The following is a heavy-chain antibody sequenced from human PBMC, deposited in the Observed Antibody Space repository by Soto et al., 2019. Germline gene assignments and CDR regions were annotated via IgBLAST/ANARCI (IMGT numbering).Heavy chain of an antibody. CDR3: QVGLPGTTQYYYYYDMDV. CDR2: IKSKTDGGTT. V-gene: IGHV3-15*01. CDR1: GFTFSNAW. Sequence: EVQLVESGGGLVKPGGSLRLSCAASGFTFSNAWMSWVRQAPGKGLEWVGRIKSKTDGGTTDYAAPVKGRFTISRDDSKNTLYLQMNSLKTEDTAVYYCQVGLPGTTQYYYYYDMDVWGKGTTVTVSS. D-gene: IGHD1-7*01. J-gene: IGHJ6*03.